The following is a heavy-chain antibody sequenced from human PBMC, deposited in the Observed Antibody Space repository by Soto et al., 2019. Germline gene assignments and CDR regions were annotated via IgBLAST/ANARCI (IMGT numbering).Heavy chain of an antibody. J-gene: IGHJ1*01. Sequence: PSETLSLTCTVSGGSIRSHFWSWIRQPPGKGLEWIGYISYSGSTNYNASLKSRVTISVDTSKNQISLSLSTVTAADTAVYYCARLAPDYYDSSGYQEYFQHWGQGTRVTVS. CDR2: ISYSGST. CDR3: ARLAPDYYDSSGYQEYFQH. D-gene: IGHD3-22*01. V-gene: IGHV4-59*08. CDR1: GGSIRSHF.